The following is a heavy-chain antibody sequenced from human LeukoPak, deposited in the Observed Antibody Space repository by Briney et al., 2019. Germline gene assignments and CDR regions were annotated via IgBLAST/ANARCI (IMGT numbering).Heavy chain of an antibody. V-gene: IGHV3-74*01. CDR2: IASDGSST. CDR3: ARGRPHGNDY. D-gene: IGHD4-23*01. J-gene: IGHJ4*02. Sequence: GGSLRLSCEASGFTFSSYWMNWVRQAPGKGLVWVSRIASDGSSTTYADSVKGRFSISRDNAKNTLYLQMNSLRVEDTAVYYCARGRPHGNDYWGQGTLVTVSS. CDR1: GFTFSSYW.